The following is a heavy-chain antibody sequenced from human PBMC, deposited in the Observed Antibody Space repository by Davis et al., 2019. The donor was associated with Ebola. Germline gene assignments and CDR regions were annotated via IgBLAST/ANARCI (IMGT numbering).Heavy chain of an antibody. J-gene: IGHJ4*02. CDR2: ISGDGGST. Sequence: GESLKISCAASGFTFDDYAMHWVRQAPGKGLEWVSLISGDGGSTYYADSVKGRFTISRDNSKNSLYLQMNSLRTEDTALYYCAKDNLGAYDFWSGYFDYWGQGTLVTVSS. CDR1: GFTFDDYA. CDR3: AKDNLGAYDFWSGYFDY. V-gene: IGHV3-43*02. D-gene: IGHD3-3*01.